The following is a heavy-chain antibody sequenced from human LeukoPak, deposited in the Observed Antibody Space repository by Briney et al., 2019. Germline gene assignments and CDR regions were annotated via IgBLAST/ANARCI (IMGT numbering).Heavy chain of an antibody. J-gene: IGHJ3*02. CDR3: AKTYYYDSSAFFGAFDI. CDR1: GGSINSYY. CDR2: IYYTGST. D-gene: IGHD3-22*01. V-gene: IGHV4-59*12. Sequence: SETLSLTCTVSGGSINSYYWSWIRQPPGKGLEWIGYIYYTGSTNFNPSLKSRVSMSVDTSQNQFSLKLSSVTAADTAVYYCAKTYYYDSSAFFGAFDIWGQGTMVTVSS.